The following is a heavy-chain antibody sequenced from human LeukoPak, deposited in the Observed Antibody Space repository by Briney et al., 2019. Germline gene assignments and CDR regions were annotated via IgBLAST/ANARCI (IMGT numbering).Heavy chain of an antibody. CDR3: AKEEGYSSGWCFDY. Sequence: GGSLRLSCAASGFSVTSNHMNWVRQAPGKGLEWVSIIYTGGTTHYADSLNDRFTISRDDSINTLYLQMNSLRAEDTAVYYCAKEEGYSSGWCFDYWGQGTLVTVSS. CDR2: IYTGGTT. J-gene: IGHJ4*02. D-gene: IGHD6-19*01. CDR1: GFSVTSNH. V-gene: IGHV3-66*01.